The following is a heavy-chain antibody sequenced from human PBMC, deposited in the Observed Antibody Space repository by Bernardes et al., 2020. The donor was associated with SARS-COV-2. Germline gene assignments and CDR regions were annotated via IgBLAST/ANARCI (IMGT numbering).Heavy chain of an antibody. CDR2: INEDGTTT. J-gene: IGHJ4*02. CDR1: EFTFSRFW. CDR3: ARDVAGREDF. Sequence: GVLRLSCAASEFTFSRFWMHWVRQVPGKGLVWAARINEDGTTTNSADSVQGRFTIPSDNAQNTLFLQLNRLRAEDTTVYYCARDVAGREDFWGQGTLVTVSA. V-gene: IGHV3-74*01. D-gene: IGHD1-26*01.